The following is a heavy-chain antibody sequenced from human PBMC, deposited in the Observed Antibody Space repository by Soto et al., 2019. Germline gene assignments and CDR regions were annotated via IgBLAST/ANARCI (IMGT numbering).Heavy chain of an antibody. J-gene: IGHJ4*02. Sequence: EVQLLESGGDLVQPGGSLRLSCAASGLTFSSYAMNWVRQAPGKGLEWVSAISGSGGSTYYADSVKGRFTISRDNSKNTLYLQMNSLRAEDTAVYYCAKCRVSSPLYWGQGTLVTVSS. CDR1: GLTFSSYA. D-gene: IGHD2-2*01. CDR2: ISGSGGST. CDR3: AKCRVSSPLY. V-gene: IGHV3-23*01.